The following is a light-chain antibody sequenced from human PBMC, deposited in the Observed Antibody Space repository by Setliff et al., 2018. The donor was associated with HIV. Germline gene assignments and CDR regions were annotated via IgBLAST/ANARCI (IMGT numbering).Light chain of an antibody. CDR2: DVN. CDR1: SSDVRAYNY. J-gene: IGLJ2*01. Sequence: ALTQPASVSGSPGQSITISCTGTSSDVRAYNYVSWYQQHPGKAPKLMIYDVNKRPSGVSHRFSGSKSGNTASLTISGLQPEDEADYSCSSYSSSNTYVVFGGGTKVTVL. CDR3: SSYSSSNTYVV. V-gene: IGLV2-14*01.